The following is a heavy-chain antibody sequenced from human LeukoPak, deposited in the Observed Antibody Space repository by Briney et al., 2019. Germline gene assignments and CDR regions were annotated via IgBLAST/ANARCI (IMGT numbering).Heavy chain of an antibody. CDR2: ISGSGSST. CDR1: GFTFSSYA. J-gene: IGHJ4*02. D-gene: IGHD1-1*01. Sequence: GGSLRLSCAASGFTFSSYAMNWVRQAPGKGLEWVSAISGSGSSTHYADSVKDRFTISRDNAKNSLYLQMNSLRAEDTAVYYCAREVQLERLGFGKEGSAFDYWGQGTLVTVSS. V-gene: IGHV3-21*01. CDR3: AREVQLERLGFGKEGSAFDY.